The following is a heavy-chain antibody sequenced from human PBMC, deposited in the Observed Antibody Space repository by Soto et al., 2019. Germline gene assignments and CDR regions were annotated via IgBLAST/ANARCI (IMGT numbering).Heavy chain of an antibody. CDR1: GFTFSSYW. Sequence: EVQLVGSGGGLVQPGGSLRLSCAASGFTFSSYWMNWVRQGPGKGLVWVANIKQDGSEKYYVDSVKGRFTISRDTTKNSLYLQMNSLRAEDTAVYYCAREQLQVVIPHYWGQGTLVTVST. CDR3: AREQLQVVIPHY. V-gene: IGHV3-7*01. D-gene: IGHD6-13*01. CDR2: IKQDGSEK. J-gene: IGHJ4*02.